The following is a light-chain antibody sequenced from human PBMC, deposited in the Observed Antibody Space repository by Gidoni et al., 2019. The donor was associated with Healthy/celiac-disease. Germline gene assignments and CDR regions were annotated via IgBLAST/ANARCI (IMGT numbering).Light chain of an antibody. CDR3: NSRDSSGNHLV. J-gene: IGLJ2*01. Sequence: SSELPQDPAVSVALGQTVRIPGPGDRLRSYYASWDQQKPGQAPVLVIYVKNNRPSGSPHRFSCSSSGNTASLTITGAQAEDEADYYCNSRDSSGNHLVFGGGTKLTVL. CDR1: RLRSYY. V-gene: IGLV3-19*01. CDR2: VKN.